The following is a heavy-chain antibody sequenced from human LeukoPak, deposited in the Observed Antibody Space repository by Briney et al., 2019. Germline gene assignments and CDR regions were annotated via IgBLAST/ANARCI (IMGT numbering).Heavy chain of an antibody. CDR1: GYTLTELS. V-gene: IGHV1-24*01. CDR2: FDPEDGET. Sequence: APVKVSCKVSGYTLTELSMHWVRQAPGKGLEWMGGFDPEDGETIYAQKFQGRVTMTEDTSTDTAYMELSRLISDDTALYYCARDEPNKIFEYWGQGTLVTVSS. CDR3: ARDEPNKIFEY. D-gene: IGHD1/OR15-1a*01. J-gene: IGHJ4*02.